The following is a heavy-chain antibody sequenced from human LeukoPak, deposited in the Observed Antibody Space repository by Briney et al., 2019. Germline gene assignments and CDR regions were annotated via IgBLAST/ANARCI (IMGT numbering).Heavy chain of an antibody. CDR3: STLTSRGLSDS. CDR1: GFTFDDYA. V-gene: IGHV3-15*07. Sequence: GGSLRLSCVASGFTFDDYAMHWVRQAPGKGLEWVGRIKSKADGETIDYAAPVKGRFTFSRDDSKNMLYLQMNSLKSEDTAVYYCSTLTSRGLSDSWGQGTLVTVSS. J-gene: IGHJ4*02. CDR2: IKSKADGETI. D-gene: IGHD1-20*01.